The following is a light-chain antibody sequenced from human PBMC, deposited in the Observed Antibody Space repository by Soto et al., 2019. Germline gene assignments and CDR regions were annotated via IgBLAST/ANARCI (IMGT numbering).Light chain of an antibody. CDR3: QQYGT. CDR2: KAS. CDR1: QGISSY. Sequence: IHLTQSPSFLSASVGDRITITCRASQGISSYFAWYQQKPGKAPKLLIYKASTLKSGVPSRFSGSGSGTEFTLTISSLQPDDFATYYCQQYGTFGQGTKVDIK. V-gene: IGKV1-9*01. J-gene: IGKJ1*01.